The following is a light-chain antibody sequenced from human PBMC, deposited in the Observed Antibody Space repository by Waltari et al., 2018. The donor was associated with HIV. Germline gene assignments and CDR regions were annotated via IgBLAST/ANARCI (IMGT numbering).Light chain of an antibody. CDR1: PFHPGINL. CDR2: GNN. V-gene: IGLV1-47*01. Sequence: QSVLIPPPSASGTPGQRVTIPSSGSPFHPGINLVYWYQQLPGTAPRLLIDGNNQRPSGVPDRFSTSKSGTSASLAISGLRSEDEVDYYCAAWDDSLTGWVFGGGTKLTVL. J-gene: IGLJ3*02. CDR3: AAWDDSLTGWV.